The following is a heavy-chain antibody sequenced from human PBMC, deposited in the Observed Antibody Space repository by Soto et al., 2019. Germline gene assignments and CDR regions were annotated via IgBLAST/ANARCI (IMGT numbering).Heavy chain of an antibody. V-gene: IGHV4-34*01. CDR1: GGSFSGYY. D-gene: IGHD4-17*01. J-gene: IGHJ5*02. CDR3: ARGYGDYDTSGWFDP. Sequence: QVQLQQWGAGLLKPSETLSLTCAVYGGSFSGYYWSWIRQPPGKGLEWIGEINHSGSTNYNPSLKSRVTISVDTSKNQFSLKLSSVTAADTAVYYCARGYGDYDTSGWFDPWGQGTLVTVSS. CDR2: INHSGST.